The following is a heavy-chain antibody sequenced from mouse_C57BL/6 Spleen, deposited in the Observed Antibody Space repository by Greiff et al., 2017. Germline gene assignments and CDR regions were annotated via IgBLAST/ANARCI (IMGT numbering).Heavy chain of an antibody. CDR3: ARTTYDSLYYYAMDY. Sequence: DVKLQESGPGLVKPSQSLSLTCSVTGYSITSGYYWNWIRQFPGNKLEWMGYISYDGSNNYNPSLKNRISITRDTSKNQFFLKLNSVTTEDTATYYCARTTYDSLYYYAMDYWGKGTSVTVSS. CDR1: GYSITSGYY. V-gene: IGHV3-6*01. J-gene: IGHJ4*01. D-gene: IGHD2-4*01. CDR2: ISYDGSN.